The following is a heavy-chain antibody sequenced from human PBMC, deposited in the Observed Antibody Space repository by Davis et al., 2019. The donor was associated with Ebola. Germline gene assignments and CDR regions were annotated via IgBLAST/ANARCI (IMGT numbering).Heavy chain of an antibody. CDR1: GGTFSSYA. CDR2: INPNSGGT. V-gene: IGHV1-18*01. J-gene: IGHJ6*02. D-gene: IGHD3-3*01. Sequence: ASVKVSCKASGGTFSSYAISWVRQAPGQGLEWMGWINPNSGGTNYAQKLQGRVTMTTDTSTSTAYMELRSLRSDDTAVYYCARDLGTIFGVVIYGMDVWGQGTTVTVSS. CDR3: ARDLGTIFGVVIYGMDV.